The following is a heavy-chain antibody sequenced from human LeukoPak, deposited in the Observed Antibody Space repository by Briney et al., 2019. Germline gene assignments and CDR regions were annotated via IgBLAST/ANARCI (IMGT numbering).Heavy chain of an antibody. CDR3: ARDKKDYYDSSGYYYFAFDI. D-gene: IGHD3-22*01. J-gene: IGHJ3*02. CDR2: IYYSGRT. CDR1: GGSINSYY. V-gene: IGHV4-59*01. Sequence: PSETLSLTCTVSGGSINSYYWSWIRQPPGKGLEWIAYIYYSGRTNYNPSLKSRVAISVDTSKNQFSLKLSSVTAADTAVYYCARDKKDYYDSSGYYYFAFDIWGQGTMVNVSS.